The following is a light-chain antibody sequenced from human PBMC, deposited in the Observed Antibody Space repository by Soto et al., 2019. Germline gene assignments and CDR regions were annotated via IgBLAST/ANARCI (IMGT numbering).Light chain of an antibody. CDR3: QQYNSST. Sequence: DIQMTQSPSTLSASVGDRVTITCRASQSISSWLAWYQQKPGKAPKLLIYKASSLESGVPSRFSGSGSGTEFTLTISSLQPDDFATYYCQQYNSSTFGQGTKLEIK. J-gene: IGKJ2*01. V-gene: IGKV1-5*03. CDR1: QSISSW. CDR2: KAS.